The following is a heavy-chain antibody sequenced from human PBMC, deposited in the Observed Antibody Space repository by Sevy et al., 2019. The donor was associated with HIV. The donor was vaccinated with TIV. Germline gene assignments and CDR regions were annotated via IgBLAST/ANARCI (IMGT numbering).Heavy chain of an antibody. CDR2: ITYDGSDK. J-gene: IGHJ6*02. CDR3: ARHRANYVDHYYVDAIDF. V-gene: IGHV3-30-3*01. D-gene: IGHD4-17*01. Sequence: GGSLRLSCAASGFTFSRYSMHWVRQAPGKGLEWVALITYDGSDKYYPDSVKGRFTISRDNFKNTLYLQMNSLTTEDTAVYYCARHRANYVDHYYVDAIDFWGQGTTVTVSS. CDR1: GFTFSRYS.